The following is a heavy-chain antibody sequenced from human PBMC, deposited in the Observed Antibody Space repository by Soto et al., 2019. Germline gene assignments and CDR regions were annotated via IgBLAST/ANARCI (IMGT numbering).Heavy chain of an antibody. CDR3: AREDYYGSGSYYNDWFDP. CDR1: GGSISSDYYH. Sequence: SETLSLTCTVSGGSISSDYYHWTWIRQSPERGLEWIGYIHHSGSILYNQSLKSRVTISVDTSKNQFSLHLSSVTAADTAVYYFAREDYYGSGSYYNDWFDPWGQGTLVTVSS. V-gene: IGHV4-30-4*02. D-gene: IGHD3-10*01. J-gene: IGHJ5*02. CDR2: IHHSGSI.